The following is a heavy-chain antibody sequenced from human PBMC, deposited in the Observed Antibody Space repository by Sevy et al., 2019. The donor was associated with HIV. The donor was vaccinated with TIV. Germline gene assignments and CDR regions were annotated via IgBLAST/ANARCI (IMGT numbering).Heavy chain of an antibody. CDR1: RFTFSSYA. CDR3: AKDSILVAGHFDY. V-gene: IGHV3-23*01. D-gene: IGHD6-19*01. J-gene: IGHJ4*02. CDR2: FTGSGTNT. Sequence: GGSLRLSCAASRFTFSSYAMSWVRQAPGKGLEWVSSFTGSGTNTFYADSVKGRFTISRDNSKNTLYLQMNSLRAEDTAVYYCAKDSILVAGHFDYWGQGTLVTVSS.